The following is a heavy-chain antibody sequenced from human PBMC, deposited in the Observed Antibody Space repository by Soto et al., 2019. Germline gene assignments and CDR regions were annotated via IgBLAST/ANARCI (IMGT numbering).Heavy chain of an antibody. CDR3: SRVDPGETSPFDH. D-gene: IGHD3-10*01. CDR2: INPFDGSR. Sequence: SVTVSCQASGGTFSSYAISWVRQAPGQGLEWMGWINPFDGSRMFAQSFQGRVTFTRDTSTSTVYMELSGLRSDDTAVYYCSRVDPGETSPFDHWGQGTLVTV. J-gene: IGHJ4*02. V-gene: IGHV1-69*10. CDR1: GGTFSSYA.